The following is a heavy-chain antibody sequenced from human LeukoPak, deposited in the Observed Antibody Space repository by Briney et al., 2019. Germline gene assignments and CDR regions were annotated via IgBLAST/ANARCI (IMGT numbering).Heavy chain of an antibody. J-gene: IGHJ4*02. Sequence: PGGSLRLSCAASGFSFSNYWMHWVRLAPGKGLVWVSTISSGTGGTIYADSVKGRFTISRDNSKNTLYLQMNSLRAEDTAVYSCAKDRSVTAGDSDYWGQGTLVTVSS. D-gene: IGHD2-21*02. V-gene: IGHV3-23*01. CDR3: AKDRSVTAGDSDY. CDR2: ISSGTGGT. CDR1: GFSFSNYW.